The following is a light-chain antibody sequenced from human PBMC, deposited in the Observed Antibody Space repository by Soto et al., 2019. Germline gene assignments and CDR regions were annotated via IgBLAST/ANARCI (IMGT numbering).Light chain of an antibody. V-gene: IGKV3-20*01. CDR3: QQYGDSPET. Sequence: EVVLTQSPGTLSLSPGDRATLSCRASQSVRSNYLAWYQQKPGQAPRLLIFGGSSRATGIPDRFSGSGSGTDFSLTISRLEPEDFAVYYCQQYGDSPETFGPGTKVDIK. CDR1: QSVRSNY. J-gene: IGKJ3*01. CDR2: GGS.